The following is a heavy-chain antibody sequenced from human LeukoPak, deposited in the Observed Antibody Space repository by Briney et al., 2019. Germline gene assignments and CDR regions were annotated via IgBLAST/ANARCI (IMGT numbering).Heavy chain of an antibody. CDR1: GYPFTTYE. Sequence: GASVEVSCKTSGYPFTTYEINWVRQAGGQGLEWMGWVHPDTGYEDYAQKFQGRVTMTSDTSISTAYMELSSLRSDDTAVYYCARQIAVAGKAGFDYWGQGTLVTVSS. J-gene: IGHJ4*02. CDR2: VHPDTGYE. D-gene: IGHD6-19*01. V-gene: IGHV1-8*01. CDR3: ARQIAVAGKAGFDY.